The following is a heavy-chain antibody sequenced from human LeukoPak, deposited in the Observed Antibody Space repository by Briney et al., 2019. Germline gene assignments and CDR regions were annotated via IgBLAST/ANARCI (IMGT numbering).Heavy chain of an antibody. Sequence: ASVKVSCTASGYTFTSYGISWVRQAPGQGLEWMGWISAYNGNTNYAQKLQGRVTMTTDTSTSTAYMELMSLRSDDTAVYYCERDDDGDEDYYYFGMDVWGKGTTVTVSS. CDR1: GYTFTSYG. V-gene: IGHV1-18*04. CDR2: ISAYNGNT. CDR3: ERDDDGDEDYYYFGMDV. D-gene: IGHD4-17*01. J-gene: IGHJ6*04.